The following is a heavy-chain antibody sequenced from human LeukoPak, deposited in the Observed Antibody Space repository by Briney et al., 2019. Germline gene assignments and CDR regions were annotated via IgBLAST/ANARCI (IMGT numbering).Heavy chain of an antibody. J-gene: IGHJ6*02. CDR1: GYTFTYRY. V-gene: IGHV1-45*02. CDR3: ARSHGFGEPYYGMDV. D-gene: IGHD3-10*01. Sequence: SVKVSCKASGYTFTYRYLHWVRQAPGQALEWMGWITPFNGNTNYAQKFQDRVTITRDRSMSTAYMELSSLRSEDTAMYYCARSHGFGEPYYGMDVWGQGTTVTVSS. CDR2: ITPFNGNT.